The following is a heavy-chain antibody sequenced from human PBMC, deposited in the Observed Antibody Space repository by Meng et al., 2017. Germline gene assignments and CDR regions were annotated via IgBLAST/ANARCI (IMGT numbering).Heavy chain of an antibody. CDR2: IRSKAYGGTT. CDR1: GFTFSSYW. CDR3: TRATHYCDYAY. V-gene: IGHV3-49*04. Sequence: GESLKISCAASGFTFSSYWMSWVRQAPGKGLEWVGFIRSKAYGGTTEYAASVKSRFTISRDDSKSIAYLQMNSLKTEDTAVYYCTRATHYCDYAYWGQGTLVTVSS. J-gene: IGHJ4*02. D-gene: IGHD4-17*01.